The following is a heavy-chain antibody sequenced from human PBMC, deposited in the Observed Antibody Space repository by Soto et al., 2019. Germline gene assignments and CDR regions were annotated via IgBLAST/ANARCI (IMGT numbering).Heavy chain of an antibody. V-gene: IGHV3-30-3*01. CDR1: GFTFSSYA. J-gene: IGHJ6*02. Sequence: QVQLVEPGGGVVQPGRSLRLSCAASGFTFSSYAMHWVRQAPGKGLEWVAVISYDRSNKYYADSVKGRFTISRDNSENTLYLQMNSLRAEDTAVYYCARDVAPGYCSSGSCYPYGMDVWGQGTTVTVPS. CDR3: ARDVAPGYCSSGSCYPYGMDV. D-gene: IGHD2-15*01. CDR2: ISYDRSNK.